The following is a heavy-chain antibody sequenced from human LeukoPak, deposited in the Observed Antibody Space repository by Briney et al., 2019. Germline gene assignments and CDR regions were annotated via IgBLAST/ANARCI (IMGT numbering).Heavy chain of an antibody. CDR1: GYTFTTYD. J-gene: IGHJ4*02. V-gene: IGHV1-8*01. CDR2: MNPNSGNT. D-gene: IGHD3-22*01. Sequence: ASVKVSCKASGYTFTTYDINWVRQATGQGLEWMGWMNPNSGNTGYAHKFQGRVTMTRNTSISTAYMELSSLRSEDTAVYYCARGYYDTNGYYYILDSWGQGTLVTVSS. CDR3: ARGYYDTNGYYYILDS.